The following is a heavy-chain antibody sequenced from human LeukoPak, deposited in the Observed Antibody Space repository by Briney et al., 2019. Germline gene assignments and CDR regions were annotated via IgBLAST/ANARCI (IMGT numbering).Heavy chain of an antibody. J-gene: IGHJ4*02. CDR1: GYSFTSYW. Sequence: GESLKISCKGSGYSFTSYWLGWVRQMPGKGLEWMGIIYPGDSDTRYSPSFQGQVTISADKSISTAYLQWSSLKASDTAMYYCARRYSSSWYYFDYWGQGTLVTVSS. CDR3: ARRYSSSWYYFDY. CDR2: IYPGDSDT. V-gene: IGHV5-51*01. D-gene: IGHD6-13*01.